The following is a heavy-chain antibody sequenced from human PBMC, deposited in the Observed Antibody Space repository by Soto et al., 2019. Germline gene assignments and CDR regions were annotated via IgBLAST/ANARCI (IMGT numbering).Heavy chain of an antibody. D-gene: IGHD3-22*01. CDR1: GFTFSSHG. J-gene: IGHJ6*02. CDR2: ISSSGSTI. CDR3: ARGGEDSSGYSYYYYYYGMDV. Sequence: GGSLTLSSAASGFTFSSHGMSWVRQAPGKGLEWVSYISSSGSTIYYADSVKGRFTISRDNAKNSLYLQMNSLRAEDTAVYYCARGGEDSSGYSYYYYYYGMDVWGQGTTVTVSS. V-gene: IGHV3-48*04.